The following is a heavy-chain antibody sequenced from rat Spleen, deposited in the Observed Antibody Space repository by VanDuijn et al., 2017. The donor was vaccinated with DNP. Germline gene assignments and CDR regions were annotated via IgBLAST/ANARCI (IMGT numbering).Heavy chain of an antibody. CDR2: ITNSGGST. CDR3: ARQRVMYTTATGFAY. CDR1: GFTFSNYG. V-gene: IGHV5S13*01. Sequence: EVQLVESGGGLVQPGRSLKLSCAASGFTFSNYGMAWVRQAPTKGLEWVASITNSGGSTYYRDSVKGRFTISRDNAKSSLYLQMNSLRSEDTATYYCARQRVMYTTATGFAYWGQGTLVTVSS. D-gene: IGHD1-6*01. J-gene: IGHJ3*01.